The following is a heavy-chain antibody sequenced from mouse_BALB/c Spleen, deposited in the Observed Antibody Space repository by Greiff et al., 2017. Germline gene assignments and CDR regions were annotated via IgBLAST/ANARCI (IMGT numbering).Heavy chain of an antibody. V-gene: IGHV5-6-5*01. CDR3: ARVYYRYDGTSYYFDY. D-gene: IGHD2-14*01. Sequence: EVKLVESGGGLVKPGGSLKLSCAASGFTFSSYAMSWVRQTPEKRLEWVASISSGGSTYYPDSVKGRFTISRDNARNILYLQMSSLRSEDTAMYYCARVYYRYDGTSYYFDYWGQGTTLTVSS. CDR1: GFTFSSYA. J-gene: IGHJ2*01. CDR2: ISSGGST.